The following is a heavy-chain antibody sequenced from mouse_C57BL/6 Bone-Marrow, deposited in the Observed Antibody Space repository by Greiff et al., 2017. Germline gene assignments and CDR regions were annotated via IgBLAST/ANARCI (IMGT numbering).Heavy chain of an antibody. Sequence: QVQLQQPGAELVRPGTSVKLSCKASGYTFTSYWMHWVKQRPGQGLEWIGVIDPSDSYTNYNQKFKGTATLTVDTSSSTAYMQLSSLTSEDSAVYYCATDYDDWYFDVWGTGTTVTVSS. CDR3: ATDYDDWYFDV. CDR2: IDPSDSYT. D-gene: IGHD2-4*01. J-gene: IGHJ1*03. V-gene: IGHV1-59*01. CDR1: GYTFTSYW.